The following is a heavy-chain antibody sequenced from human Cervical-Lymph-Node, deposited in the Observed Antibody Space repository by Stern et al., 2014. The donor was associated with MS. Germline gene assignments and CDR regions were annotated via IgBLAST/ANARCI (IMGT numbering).Heavy chain of an antibody. J-gene: IGHJ4*02. CDR3: SRDPRLTDY. Sequence: QVQLVQSGGGLVKPGGSLRLSCVASGFSFSDHYMSWIRQAPGQGLECISYISGGGTFVNYADSLKGRFTISRDNAKDPVYLQMDSLRAEDTAVYYCSRDPRLTDYWGQGTLVSVPS. CDR1: GFSFSDHY. CDR2: ISGGGTFV. V-gene: IGHV3-11*01. D-gene: IGHD2-21*01.